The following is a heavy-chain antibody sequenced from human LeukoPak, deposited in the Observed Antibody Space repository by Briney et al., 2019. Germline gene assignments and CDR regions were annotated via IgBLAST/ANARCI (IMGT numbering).Heavy chain of an antibody. CDR1: GGTFSSYA. J-gene: IGHJ4*02. Sequence: SVKVSCKASGGTFSSYAISWVRQAPGQGLEWMGGIIPIFGTANYAQKFQGRVTITTDESTSTAYMELSSLRSEDTAAYYCARDHGEMGSSSLDYWGQGTLVTVSS. CDR2: IIPIFGTA. V-gene: IGHV1-69*05. D-gene: IGHD6-6*01. CDR3: ARDHGEMGSSSLDY.